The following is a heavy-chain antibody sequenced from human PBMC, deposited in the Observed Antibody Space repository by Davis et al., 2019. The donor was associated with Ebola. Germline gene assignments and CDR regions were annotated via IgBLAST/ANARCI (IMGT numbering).Heavy chain of an antibody. CDR2: VSISGRDT. J-gene: IGHJ4*02. V-gene: IGHV3-23*01. Sequence: GESLKISCAASGFPFSAYAMSWVRQPPGEGLQWVSTVSISGRDTYYIDSVMGRFTVSRDNSKNTVFLQMNSLRAEDTAHYYCAQGPSPDNWGPGTLVTVSS. CDR1: GFPFSAYA. CDR3: AQGPSPDN.